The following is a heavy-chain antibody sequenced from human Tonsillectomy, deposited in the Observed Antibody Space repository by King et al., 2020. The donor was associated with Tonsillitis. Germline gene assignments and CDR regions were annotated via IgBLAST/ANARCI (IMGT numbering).Heavy chain of an antibody. CDR3: AKEQLHYSGLEYNWFDP. CDR1: GFTFSSYS. Sequence: VQLVESGGGLVKPGGSLRLSCAASGFTFSSYSMNWVRQAPGKGLEWVSSISSSSNYIYYADSVKGRFTISRDNAKNSLYLQMNSLRAEDTAVYYCAKEQLHYSGLEYNWFDPWGQGTLVTVSS. D-gene: IGHD5-12*01. J-gene: IGHJ5*02. CDR2: ISSSSNYI. V-gene: IGHV3-21*04.